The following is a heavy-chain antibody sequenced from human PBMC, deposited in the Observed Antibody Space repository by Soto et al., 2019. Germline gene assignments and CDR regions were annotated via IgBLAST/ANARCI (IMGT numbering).Heavy chain of an antibody. CDR1: GFTFSSYG. CDR2: ILYDGSNK. V-gene: IGHV3-30*03. J-gene: IGHJ6*02. Sequence: GGSLRLSCAASGFTFSSYGMHWVRQAPGKGLEWVAVILYDGSNKYYAASVKGRFTISRDNSKNTLYLQMNSLRAEDTAVYYCARDPKAMTYYYYGMDVWGQGTTVTVSS. D-gene: IGHD5-18*01. CDR3: ARDPKAMTYYYYGMDV.